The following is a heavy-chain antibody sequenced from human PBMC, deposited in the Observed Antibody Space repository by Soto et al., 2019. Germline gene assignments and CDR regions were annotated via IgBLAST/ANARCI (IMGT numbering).Heavy chain of an antibody. V-gene: IGHV1-18*01. CDR2: ISAYNGNT. CDR3: ARAPSPGTFHL. CDR1: GYTFTSYG. Sequence: VASVKVSCKASGYTFTSYGISWVRQAPGQGLEWMGWISAYNGNTNYAQKLQGRVTMTTDTSTSTAYMELRGLRSDDTAVYYCARAPSPGTFHLWGQGTLVTVSS. J-gene: IGHJ3*01.